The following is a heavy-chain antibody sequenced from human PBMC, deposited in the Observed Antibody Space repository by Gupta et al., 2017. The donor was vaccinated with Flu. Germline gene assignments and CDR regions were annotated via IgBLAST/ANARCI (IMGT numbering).Heavy chain of an antibody. Sequence: EVQLVESGGGLVKPGESLRLSCAASGFTFSRYTMNWVRQAPGKGLEWVSSISSNSRYIYYADSLKGRFTISRDNAKNSLYLQMNSLSAEDTALYYCARDKGRVTTVIGSPFDYWGQGTLVTVSS. J-gene: IGHJ4*02. CDR3: ARDKGRVTTVIGSPFDY. D-gene: IGHD4-17*01. V-gene: IGHV3-21*01. CDR1: GFTFSRYT. CDR2: ISSNSRYI.